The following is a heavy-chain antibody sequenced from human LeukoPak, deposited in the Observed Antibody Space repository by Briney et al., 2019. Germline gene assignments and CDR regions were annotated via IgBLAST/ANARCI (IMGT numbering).Heavy chain of an antibody. V-gene: IGHV3-7*01. CDR3: ARDFYYYIDV. Sequence: GGSLRLSCTASGFTFSGYWMTWVRQAPGKGLEWVANIKQDGSEKHYVDSARGRFTISRESAKNSLYLQMNSLRAEDTAVYYCARDFYYYIDVWGKGTTVTVSS. CDR1: GFTFSGYW. J-gene: IGHJ6*03. CDR2: IKQDGSEK.